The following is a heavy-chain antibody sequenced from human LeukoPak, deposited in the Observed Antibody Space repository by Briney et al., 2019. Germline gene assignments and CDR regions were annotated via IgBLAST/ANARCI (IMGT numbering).Heavy chain of an antibody. J-gene: IGHJ4*02. CDR2: IFGSGGST. CDR1: GFTFSSYA. D-gene: IGHD6-19*01. CDR3: AKTTTGYSSGRYPGWPVDY. V-gene: IGHV3-23*01. Sequence: GGSLRLSCAASGFTFSSYAMYWVRQAPGKGLEWVSGIFGSGGSTHYADSVKGRFTNSRDNSKNTVYLQMNGLGAEDTAVYYCAKTTTGYSSGRYPGWPVDYWGQGTLVTVSS.